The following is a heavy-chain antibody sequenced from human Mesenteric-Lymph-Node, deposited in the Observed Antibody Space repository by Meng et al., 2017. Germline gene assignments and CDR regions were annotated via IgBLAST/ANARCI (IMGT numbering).Heavy chain of an antibody. J-gene: IGHJ3*01. CDR2: INWNGGST. D-gene: IGHD1-1*01. CDR3: ARGLNGAPN. Sequence: GESLMISCAASGFTFDDYGMSWVRQAPGKGLEWVSGINWNGGSTGYADSVKGRFTISRDNAKNSLYLQMSSLRAEGTAVYYGARGLNGAPNWGQGTMVTVSS. CDR1: GFTFDDYG. V-gene: IGHV3-20*04.